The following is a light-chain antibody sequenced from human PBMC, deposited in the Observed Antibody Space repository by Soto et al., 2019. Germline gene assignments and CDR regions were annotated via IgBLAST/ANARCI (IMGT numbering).Light chain of an antibody. CDR2: AAS. CDR1: QSPSRF. V-gene: IGKV1-39*01. J-gene: IGKJ1*01. Sequence: DIQMTQSPSSLSASLGDRVTITCRASQSPSRFLNWYQQKSGKAPKLLIYAASSLETGVPSRFSGSGSGTEFTLIISSLQSEDSAVYYCQQYNSWLWTFGQGTKVDIK. CDR3: QQYNSWLWT.